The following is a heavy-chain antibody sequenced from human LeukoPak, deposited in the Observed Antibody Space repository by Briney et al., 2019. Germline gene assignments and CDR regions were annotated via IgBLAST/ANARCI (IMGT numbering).Heavy chain of an antibody. V-gene: IGHV3-33*01. CDR2: IWYDGSNK. CDR3: ARERRVRYVVPAGMGVGINFHYYGLDV. Sequence: GGSLRLSCAASGFSFSSYGMQWVRQAPGKGLEWVAFIWYDGSNKYFADSVSGRFTISIDNAKNTLYLQMNSLRAEDTAVYYCARERRVRYVVPAGMGVGINFHYYGLDVWGQGTTVTVSS. CDR1: GFSFSSYG. J-gene: IGHJ6*02. D-gene: IGHD2-2*01.